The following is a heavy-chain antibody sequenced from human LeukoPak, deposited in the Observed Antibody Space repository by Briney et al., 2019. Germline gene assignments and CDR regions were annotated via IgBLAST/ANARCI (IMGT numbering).Heavy chain of an antibody. Sequence: ASVKVSCKASGGTFTSYAISWVRQAPGKGLEWMGGIIPIFGTTNYAQKFQGRVTITTDESTSTAYVELSSLRSEDTAVYYCARVRSGYSHENYFDYWGQGTLVTVSS. CDR3: ARVRSGYSHENYFDY. CDR2: IIPIFGTT. D-gene: IGHD5-18*01. CDR1: GGTFTSYA. V-gene: IGHV1-69*05. J-gene: IGHJ4*02.